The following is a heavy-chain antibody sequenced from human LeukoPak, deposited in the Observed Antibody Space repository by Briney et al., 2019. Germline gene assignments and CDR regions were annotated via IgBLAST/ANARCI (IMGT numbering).Heavy chain of an antibody. V-gene: IGHV4-34*01. CDR2: INHSGST. CDR3: AIGYGMDV. Sequence: PSETLSLTCAVYGGSFSGYYWSWIRQPPGKGLEWIGEINHSGSTNYNPSLKSRVTISVDTSKNQFSLKLSSVTAADTAVYYCAIGYGMDVWGQGTTVTVSS. J-gene: IGHJ6*02. CDR1: GGSFSGYY.